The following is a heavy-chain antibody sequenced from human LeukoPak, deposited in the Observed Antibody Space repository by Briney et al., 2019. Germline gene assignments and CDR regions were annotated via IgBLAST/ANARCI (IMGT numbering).Heavy chain of an antibody. CDR3: VRDRTKYCSSTSCPLDY. Sequence: ASVKVSCKASGDTFIAYYMHWVRQAPGQGLEWMGWINPYSGGTNYAQKFQGRVTMTRDTSISTAYMELSRLRSDDTAVYYCVRDRTKYCSSTSCPLDYWGQGTLVTVSS. V-gene: IGHV1-2*02. CDR1: GDTFIAYY. D-gene: IGHD2-2*01. J-gene: IGHJ4*02. CDR2: INPYSGGT.